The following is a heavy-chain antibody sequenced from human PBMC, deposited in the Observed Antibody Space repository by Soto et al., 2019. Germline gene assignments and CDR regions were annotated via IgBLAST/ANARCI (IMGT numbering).Heavy chain of an antibody. V-gene: IGHV5-51*01. D-gene: IGHD1-1*01. CDR3: ATGAKNADYYYGMDV. CDR1: GYSFTSYW. J-gene: IGHJ6*02. Sequence: GESLKISCKGSGYSFTSYWIGWVRQMPGKGLEWMGIIYPGDSDTRYSPSFQGEVTISADKSISTAYLQWSSLKASDTAMYYCATGAKNADYYYGMDVWGQGTTVTVSS. CDR2: IYPGDSDT.